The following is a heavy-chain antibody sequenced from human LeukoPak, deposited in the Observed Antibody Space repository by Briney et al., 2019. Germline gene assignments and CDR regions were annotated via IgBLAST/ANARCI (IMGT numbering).Heavy chain of an antibody. J-gene: IGHJ4*02. Sequence: GGTLRLSCAASGLTFSNFGMSWVRQSPGKGLECVSVIYSGGNTKYADSVKGRFTISRDKSRNTLFLQMNSLRVEDTAIYYCARLHYFDNSDYWGQGTLVTVSS. D-gene: IGHD3-22*01. CDR3: ARLHYFDNSDY. CDR2: IYSGGNT. V-gene: IGHV3-53*01. CDR1: GLTFSNFG.